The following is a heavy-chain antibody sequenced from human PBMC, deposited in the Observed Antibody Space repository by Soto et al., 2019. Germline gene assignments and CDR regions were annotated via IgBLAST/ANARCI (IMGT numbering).Heavy chain of an antibody. Sequence: QVQLVQSGAEVKKPGASVTLSCKASGYTFTSFYLHWVRQAPGHGLEWMGIINPTGGSTSYARKFQGRVTVTRDTSTNTVYMELSSLTSGDTAVYYCARSGTGRFTVVRGRYYFDYWGQGTLVTVSS. CDR2: INPTGGST. CDR1: GYTFTSFY. J-gene: IGHJ4*02. D-gene: IGHD3-10*01. V-gene: IGHV1-46*01. CDR3: ARSGTGRFTVVRGRYYFDY.